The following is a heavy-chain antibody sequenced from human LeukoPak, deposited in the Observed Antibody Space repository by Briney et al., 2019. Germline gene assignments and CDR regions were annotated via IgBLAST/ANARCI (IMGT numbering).Heavy chain of an antibody. V-gene: IGHV3-23*01. CDR2: ISGSGGST. CDR1: GFTFSSYA. CDR3: AKPSGRGHYYYYYGMDV. J-gene: IGHJ6*04. Sequence: GGSLRLSCAASGFTFSSYAMSWVRQAPGKGLEWVSAISGSGGSTYYADSVKGRFTISRDNSKNTLYLQMNSLRAEDTAVYYCAKPSGRGHYYYYYGMDVCGKGTTVTVSS.